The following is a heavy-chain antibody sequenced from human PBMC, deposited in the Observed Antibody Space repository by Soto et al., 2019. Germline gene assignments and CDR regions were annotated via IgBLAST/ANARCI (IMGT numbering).Heavy chain of an antibody. CDR3: ARAARYYDILTDYYKSEYFQH. J-gene: IGHJ1*01. Sequence: PSETLSLTCTVSGGSISSYYWSWIRQPPGKGLEWIGYIYYSGSTNYNPSLKSRVTISVDTSKNQFSLKLSSVTAADTAVYYCARAARYYDILTDYYKSEYFQHWGQGTLVTVS. V-gene: IGHV4-59*01. D-gene: IGHD3-9*01. CDR1: GGSISSYY. CDR2: IYYSGST.